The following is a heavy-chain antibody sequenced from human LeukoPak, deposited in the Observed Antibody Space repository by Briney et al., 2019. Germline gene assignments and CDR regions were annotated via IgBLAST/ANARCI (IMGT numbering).Heavy chain of an antibody. D-gene: IGHD6-13*01. CDR2: INHSGST. J-gene: IGHJ5*02. V-gene: IGHV4-34*01. CDR3: ARRLRSGRSSWYSWFDP. Sequence: SETLSLTCTVYGGSFSGYYWSWIRQPPGKGLEWIGEINHSGSTNYNPSLESRVTISVDTSKNQFSLKLSSVTAADTAVYYCARRLRSGRSSWYSWFDPWGQGTLVAVSS. CDR1: GGSFSGYY.